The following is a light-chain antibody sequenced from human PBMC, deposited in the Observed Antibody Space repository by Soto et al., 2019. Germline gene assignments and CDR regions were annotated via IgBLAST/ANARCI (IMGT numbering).Light chain of an antibody. Sequence: DIWPTQAPLPAPGPPRQPAPIPWRAKQNLLHSDGNSYLSWLQQRPGQPPRLLIYKISNRFSGVPDRFSGSGAGTDFTLKISRVEPEDVGIYYCMQYSQFPLTFGGGTKVDIK. CDR3: MQYSQFPLT. CDR2: KIS. V-gene: IGKV2-24*01. CDR1: QNLLHSDGNSY. J-gene: IGKJ4*01.